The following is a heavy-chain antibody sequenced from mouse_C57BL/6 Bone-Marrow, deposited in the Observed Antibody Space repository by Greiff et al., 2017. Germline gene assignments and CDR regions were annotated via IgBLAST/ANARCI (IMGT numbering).Heavy chain of an antibody. CDR3: ARDDYDGYFDV. D-gene: IGHD2-4*01. CDR1: GFTFSSYG. V-gene: IGHV5-6*01. Sequence: EVKLVESGGDLVKPGGSLKLSCAASGFTFSSYGMSWVRQTPDKRLEWVATISSGGSYTYYPASVKGRFTISRDNAKNTLYLQMSSLKSEDTAMYYCARDDYDGYFDVWGTGTTVTVSS. CDR2: ISSGGSYT. J-gene: IGHJ1*03.